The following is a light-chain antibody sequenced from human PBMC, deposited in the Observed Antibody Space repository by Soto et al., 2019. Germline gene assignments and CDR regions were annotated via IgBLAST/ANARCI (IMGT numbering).Light chain of an antibody. J-gene: IGKJ1*01. CDR2: GAS. Sequence: EIVMTQSPATLSVSPGERATLSCRASQSVSSNLAWYQQKPGQAPRLLIYGASTRATSIPARFSRSGSGTEFTLTISSLQSEDFAIYFCQQYNNWPPDRTFGQGTKVEIK. CDR3: QQYNNWPPDRT. V-gene: IGKV3-15*01. CDR1: QSVSSN.